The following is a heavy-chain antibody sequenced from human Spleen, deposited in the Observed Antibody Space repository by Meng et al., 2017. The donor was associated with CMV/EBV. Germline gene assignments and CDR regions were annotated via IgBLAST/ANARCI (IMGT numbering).Heavy chain of an antibody. CDR2: MYSGGST. V-gene: IGHV3-53*05. D-gene: IGHD1-26*01. CDR1: GFTVSSNY. J-gene: IGHJ4*02. Sequence: GESLKISCAASGFTVSSNYMSWVRQAPGKGLEWVSVMYSGGSTYYADSVKGRFTISRDNSKNTLYLQMNSLRAEDTAVYYCAKDLSPYSGYSRPPDYWGQGTLVTVSS. CDR3: AKDLSPYSGYSRPPDY.